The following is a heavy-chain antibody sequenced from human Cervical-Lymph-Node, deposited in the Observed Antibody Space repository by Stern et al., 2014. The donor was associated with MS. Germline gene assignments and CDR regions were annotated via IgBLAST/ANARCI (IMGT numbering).Heavy chain of an antibody. CDR2: XSGSGGST. CDR1: GFTFSSYA. J-gene: IGHJ5*02. CDR3: AKSGXGXXLRCWFDP. V-gene: IGHV3-23*04. Sequence: EVQLEESGGGLVQPGGSLRLSCAASGFTFSSYAMSWVRQAPGKGLEWVSAXSGSGGSTYSADSVKGRVTISRDNSKNTLYLQMNXXXXXXTAVYYCAKSGXGXXLRCWFDPWGQGTLVTVSS. D-gene: IGHD1-26*01.